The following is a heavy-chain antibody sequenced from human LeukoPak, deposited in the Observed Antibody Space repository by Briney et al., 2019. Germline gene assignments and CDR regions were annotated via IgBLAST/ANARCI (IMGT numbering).Heavy chain of an antibody. CDR3: ARDLDLLTGYDYYYYGMDV. CDR2: ISTSSYI. CDR1: RFTFSSYS. J-gene: IGHJ6*02. V-gene: IGHV3-21*01. D-gene: IGHD3-9*01. Sequence: GGSLRLSCVASRFTFSSYSMNWVRQAPGKGLEWVSSISTSSYIHYADSVKGRFTISRDNAKKSLSLQMKSLRAEDTAVYYCARDLDLLTGYDYYYYGMDVWAKGPRSPSP.